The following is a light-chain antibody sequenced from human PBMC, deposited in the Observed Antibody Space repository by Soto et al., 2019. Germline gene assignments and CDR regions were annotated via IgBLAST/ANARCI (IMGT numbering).Light chain of an antibody. CDR2: GNS. V-gene: IGLV1-40*01. J-gene: IGLJ2*01. CDR1: SSNIGAGYD. CDR3: QSYDRSRSVL. Sequence: QPVLTQPPSVSGAPGQRVTISGTGSSSNIGAGYDVHWYQQLPGTAPKLLIYGNSNRPSGVPDRFSGSNSGTSASLAITGLQAEDEADYYCQSYDRSRSVLFGGGTQLTVL.